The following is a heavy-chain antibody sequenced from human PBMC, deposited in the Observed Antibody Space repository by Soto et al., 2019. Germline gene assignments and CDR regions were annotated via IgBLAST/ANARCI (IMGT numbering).Heavy chain of an antibody. CDR1: GYTFTSYA. D-gene: IGHD2-2*01. CDR3: ARDRGYCSSTSCRTYRYYYYGMDV. Sequence: ASVKVSCKASGYTFTSYAMHWVRQAPGQRLEWMGWINAGNGNTKYSQKFQGRVTITRDTSASTAYMELSSLRSEDTAVYYCARDRGYCSSTSCRTYRYYYYGMDVWGQGTTVTVSS. V-gene: IGHV1-3*01. CDR2: INAGNGNT. J-gene: IGHJ6*02.